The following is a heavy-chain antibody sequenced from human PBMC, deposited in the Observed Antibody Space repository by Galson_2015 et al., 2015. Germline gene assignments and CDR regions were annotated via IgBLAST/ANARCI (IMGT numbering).Heavy chain of an antibody. J-gene: IGHJ4*02. D-gene: IGHD3-16*01. CDR3: ARDPLWDRTVGFDY. CDR2: IYYISKWYF. CDR1: GDSVSSNDTT. Sequence: CAISGDSVSSNDTTWNWVRQSPSRGLEWLGRIYYISKWYFDYAPSVKSRMIINPDTSEDHFSLQLNSVTHEDTAVYYCARDPLWDRTVGFDYWGQGTLVVVSS. V-gene: IGHV6-1*01.